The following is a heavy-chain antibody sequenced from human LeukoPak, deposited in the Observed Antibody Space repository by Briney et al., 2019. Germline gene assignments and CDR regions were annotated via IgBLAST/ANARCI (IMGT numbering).Heavy chain of an antibody. J-gene: IGHJ3*02. V-gene: IGHV3-7*01. CDR3: AGYSSGSREAFDN. CDR2: IKQDGSEK. CDR1: GFTFNSYG. D-gene: IGHD6-19*01. Sequence: GGSLRLSCAASGFTFNSYGMHWVRQAPGKGLEWVANIKQDGSEKYYVDSVKGRFTISRDNAKNSLYLQMNSLRAEDTAVYYCAGYSSGSREAFDNWGQGTMVTVSS.